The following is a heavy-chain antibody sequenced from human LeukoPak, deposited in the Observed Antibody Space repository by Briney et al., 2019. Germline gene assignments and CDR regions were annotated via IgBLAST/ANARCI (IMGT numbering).Heavy chain of an antibody. CDR1: GFTFSSYG. D-gene: IGHD3-22*01. Sequence: GESLRLSCAASGFTFSSYGMHWVRQAPGKGLEWVAVISHDGSNPYYADSVKGRFTISRDNSKNTLYLQMSSLRAEDTAVYFCAKTHYYDSSGVPGDYWGQGTLVTVSS. V-gene: IGHV3-30*18. CDR3: AKTHYYDSSGVPGDY. J-gene: IGHJ4*02. CDR2: ISHDGSNP.